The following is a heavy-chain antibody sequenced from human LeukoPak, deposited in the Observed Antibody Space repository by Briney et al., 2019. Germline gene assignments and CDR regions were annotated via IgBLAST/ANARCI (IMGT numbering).Heavy chain of an antibody. CDR1: GDSITSADYY. Sequence: SETLSLTCTVSGDSITSADYYWGWIRQSAGKGLEWIGRIYTTGSTSYNPSLRTRVTISVDTSKNQFSLKLSSVTAADTAVYYCARLLPPGAALTKLAADYWGQGTLVTVSS. V-gene: IGHV4-61*02. CDR2: IYTTGST. D-gene: IGHD1-1*01. CDR3: ARLLPPGAALTKLAADY. J-gene: IGHJ4*02.